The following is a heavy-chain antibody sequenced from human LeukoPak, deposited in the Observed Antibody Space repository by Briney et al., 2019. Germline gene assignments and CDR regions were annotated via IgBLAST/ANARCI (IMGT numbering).Heavy chain of an antibody. CDR1: GFTFSAYA. Sequence: GGSLRLSCAASGFTFSAYAMAWVRQAPGKGLEWVSGINGNGGTTYYADSVKGRFTISRDNSRSTLFLQMNNLRAEDTAVYFCARRDYYDTSGYSPLFDYWGQGALVTVSS. CDR3: ARRDYYDTSGYSPLFDY. J-gene: IGHJ4*02. CDR2: INGNGGTT. D-gene: IGHD3-22*01. V-gene: IGHV3-23*01.